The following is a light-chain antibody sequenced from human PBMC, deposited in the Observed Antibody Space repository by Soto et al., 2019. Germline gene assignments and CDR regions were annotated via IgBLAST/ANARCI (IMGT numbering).Light chain of an antibody. CDR2: QDN. Sequence: SYELTQPPSVSVSPGQTASITCSGDKLGNKYACWYQQKPGQSPVLVIYQDNKRPSGIPERFSGSKSGNTATLTISGTQAMDEADYYCQTWDSTTYVFGTGTKLTVL. J-gene: IGLJ1*01. CDR1: KLGNKY. V-gene: IGLV3-1*01. CDR3: QTWDSTTYV.